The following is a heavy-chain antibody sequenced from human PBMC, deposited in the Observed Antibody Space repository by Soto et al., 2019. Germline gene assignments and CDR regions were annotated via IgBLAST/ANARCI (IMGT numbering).Heavy chain of an antibody. Sequence: EVQLVESGGGLVQPGGSLKLSCAASGFTFSGSAMHWVRQASGKGLEWVGRIRSKANSYATTYAASVKGRFTISRDDSKNTAYLQMNSLKTEDTAGYYCTQGGSSSRGYFDYWGQGTLVTVSS. D-gene: IGHD6-13*01. J-gene: IGHJ4*02. V-gene: IGHV3-73*02. CDR2: IRSKANSYAT. CDR1: GFTFSGSA. CDR3: TQGGSSSRGYFDY.